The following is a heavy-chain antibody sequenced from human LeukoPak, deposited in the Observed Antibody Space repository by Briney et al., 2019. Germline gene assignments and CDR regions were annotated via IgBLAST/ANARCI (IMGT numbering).Heavy chain of an antibody. Sequence: GASVKVSCKASGYTFTSYYMHWVRQAPGQGLEWMGIINPSGGSTSYAQKFQGRVIMTRDTSISTAYVELSRLRSDDTAVYYCARGSYDSSGGGANWLDPWGQGTLVTVSS. J-gene: IGHJ5*02. CDR1: GYTFTSYY. V-gene: IGHV1-46*01. CDR2: INPSGGST. D-gene: IGHD3-22*01. CDR3: ARGSYDSSGGGANWLDP.